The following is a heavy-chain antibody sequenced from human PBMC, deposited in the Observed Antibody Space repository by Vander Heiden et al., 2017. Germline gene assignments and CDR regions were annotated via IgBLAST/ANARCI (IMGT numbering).Heavy chain of an antibody. CDR3: ARESAVERIAFDI. J-gene: IGHJ3*02. CDR1: AFTFSRFW. CDR2: INSDGSST. Sequence: EVRLEEFGGGLVQSGGSLRCSCSASAFTFSRFWMHWVRQAPGKGLVWVSRINSDGSSTMYADTVKGRFTISRDNAKNTVYLQMNSLRADDTAIYYCARESAVERIAFDIWGQGTMVTVSS. D-gene: IGHD2-2*01. V-gene: IGHV3-74*03.